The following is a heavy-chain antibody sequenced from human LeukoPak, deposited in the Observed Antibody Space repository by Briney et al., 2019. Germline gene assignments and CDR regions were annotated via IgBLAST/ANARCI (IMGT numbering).Heavy chain of an antibody. CDR1: GFTFSSYG. D-gene: IGHD3-16*01. V-gene: IGHV3-33*06. CDR2: IWYDGSDK. CDR3: AKDKDYGYYMDV. J-gene: IGHJ6*03. Sequence: GRSLRLSCAASGFTFSSYGMHWVRQAPGKGLEWVAVIWYDGSDKYYADSVKGRFTISRDNSKNTLYLQMNSLRAEDTAVYYCAKDKDYGYYMDVWGKGTTVTVSS.